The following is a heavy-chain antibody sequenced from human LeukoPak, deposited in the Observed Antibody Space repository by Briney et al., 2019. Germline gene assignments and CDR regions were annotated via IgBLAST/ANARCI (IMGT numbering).Heavy chain of an antibody. D-gene: IGHD4-4*01. CDR2: ISSSSSYI. V-gene: IGHV3-21*01. Sequence: GGSLRLSCAASGFTFSSYSMNWVRQAPGKGLEWVSSISSSSSYIYYADSVKGRFTISRDNAKNSLYLQMNSLRAEDTAVYYCAREAYSNYGLDTWGQGTRVTVSS. CDR1: GFTFSSYS. CDR3: AREAYSNYGLDT. J-gene: IGHJ5*02.